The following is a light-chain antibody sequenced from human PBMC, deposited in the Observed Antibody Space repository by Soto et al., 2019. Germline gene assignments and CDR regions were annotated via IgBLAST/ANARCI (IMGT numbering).Light chain of an antibody. Sequence: EIVMTQSPATLSVSPGERVTLPCRASQSVNSNLAWYQQKPGQTPKLLIYVASTRATGIPARFSGSGSGTEFTLTISCLQSEDFAIYYCQQYNAWSLTFGGGTKVEFK. J-gene: IGKJ4*01. V-gene: IGKV3-15*01. CDR1: QSVNSN. CDR2: VAS. CDR3: QQYNAWSLT.